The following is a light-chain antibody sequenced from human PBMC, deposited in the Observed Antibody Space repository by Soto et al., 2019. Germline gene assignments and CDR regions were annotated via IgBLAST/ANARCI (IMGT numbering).Light chain of an antibody. J-gene: IGLJ1*01. CDR1: SSDVGGYNY. CDR2: EVS. V-gene: IGLV2-14*01. CDR3: SSYTSSSTPYV. Sequence: QSVLTQPASVSGSPGQSITISCTGTSSDVGGYNYVSCYQQHPGKAPKLMIYEVSNRPSGVSNRFSGSKSGNTASLTISGLQAEDEADYYCSSYTSSSTPYVFGTGTKLTVL.